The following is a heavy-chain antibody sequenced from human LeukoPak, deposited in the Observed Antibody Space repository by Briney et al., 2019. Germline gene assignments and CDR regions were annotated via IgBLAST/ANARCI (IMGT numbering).Heavy chain of an antibody. CDR2: IIPIFGIA. CDR3: ARDRGGYSYGISFDY. CDR1: GGTFSSYA. D-gene: IGHD5-18*01. J-gene: IGHJ4*02. V-gene: IGHV1-69*04. Sequence: ASVKVFCKASGGTFSSYAISWVRQAPGQGLEWVGRIIPIFGIANYAQKFQGRVTITADKSTSTAYMELSSLRSEDTAVYYCARDRGGYSYGISFDYWGQGTLVTVSS.